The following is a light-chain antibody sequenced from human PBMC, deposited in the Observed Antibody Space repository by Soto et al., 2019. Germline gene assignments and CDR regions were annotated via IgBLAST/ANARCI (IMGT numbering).Light chain of an antibody. J-gene: IGKJ3*01. CDR3: QQRSTPFT. Sequence: EIVLTQSPATLSLSPGERATLSCRASQSVNSYLAWYQQKPGQAPRLLIYDASNRATGIPARFSGSGSGTDFTLTISSLEPEDFAVYYCQQRSTPFTFGPGTKVDIK. CDR1: QSVNSY. V-gene: IGKV3-11*01. CDR2: DAS.